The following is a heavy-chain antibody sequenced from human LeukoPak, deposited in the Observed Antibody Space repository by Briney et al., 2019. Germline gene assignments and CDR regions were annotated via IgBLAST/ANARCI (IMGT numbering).Heavy chain of an antibody. J-gene: IGHJ4*02. CDR3: ARVRDIVVVTAIDY. Sequence: PSETLSLTCAVYGGSFSGYYWSWIRQPPVKGLEWIGEINHSGSTNYNPSLKSRVTISVDTSKNQFSLKLSSVTAADTAVYYCARVRDIVVVTAIDYWGQGTLVTVSS. V-gene: IGHV4-34*01. CDR2: INHSGST. CDR1: GGSFSGYY. D-gene: IGHD2-21*02.